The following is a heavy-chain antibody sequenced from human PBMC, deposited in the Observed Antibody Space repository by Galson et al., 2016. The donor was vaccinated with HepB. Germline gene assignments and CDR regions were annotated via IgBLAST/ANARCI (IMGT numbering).Heavy chain of an antibody. CDR1: GFVCRAYA. J-gene: IGHJ4*02. CDR2: ITERGGGT. CDR3: TKGYGGNPADY. Sequence: SLRLSCAASGFVCRAYAMNWVRQAPGKGVEWFSTITERGGGTHSADPVKGRFIISRDNPKNTLYLHMNRLRAEDTAVYYCTKGYGGNPADYWGQGTLVTVSS. V-gene: IGHV3-23*01. D-gene: IGHD4-23*01.